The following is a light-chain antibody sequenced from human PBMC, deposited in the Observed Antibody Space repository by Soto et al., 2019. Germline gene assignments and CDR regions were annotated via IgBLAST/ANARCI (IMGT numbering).Light chain of an antibody. CDR1: NSNIASNT. V-gene: IGLV1-44*01. CDR2: YNN. J-gene: IGLJ1*01. CDR3: AAWDDTLNRYV. Sequence: SVLTQPPSASETPGQTVSISCSGSNSNIASNTVNWYQHLPGTAPKLLIYYNNQRPSGVPDRFSGSKSGTSASLAITGPQSEDESDYYCAAWDDTLNRYVFGTGTKVTGL.